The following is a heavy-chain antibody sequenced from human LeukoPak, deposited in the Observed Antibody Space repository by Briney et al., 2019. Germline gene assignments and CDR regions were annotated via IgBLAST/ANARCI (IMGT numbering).Heavy chain of an antibody. CDR1: GGSFSGYY. J-gene: IGHJ4*02. CDR2: INHSGST. D-gene: IGHD3-16*02. Sequence: SETLSLTCAVYGGSFSGYYWSWIRQPPGKGLEWIGEINHSGSTNYNPSLESRVTISVDTSKNQFSLKLSSVTAADTAVYYCARAEIKLYNQRRYYFDYWGQGTLVTVSS. CDR3: ARAEIKLYNQRRYYFDY. V-gene: IGHV4-34*01.